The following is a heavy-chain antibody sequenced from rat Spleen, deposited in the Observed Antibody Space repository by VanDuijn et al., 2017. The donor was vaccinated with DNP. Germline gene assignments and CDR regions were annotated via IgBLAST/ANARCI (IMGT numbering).Heavy chain of an antibody. V-gene: IGHV5-20*01. D-gene: IGHD1-1*01. Sequence: EVQLVESGGGLVQPGRSLTLSCAASGFTFSDYYMAWVRQAPTKGLEWVAYLTYDGGITYYRDSVKGRFTISRDNAKSTLYLQMNSLRSEDMATYYCAIYFYSGDNWFGYWGQGTLVTVSS. CDR3: AIYFYSGDNWFGY. J-gene: IGHJ3*01. CDR1: GFTFSDYY. CDR2: LTYDGGIT.